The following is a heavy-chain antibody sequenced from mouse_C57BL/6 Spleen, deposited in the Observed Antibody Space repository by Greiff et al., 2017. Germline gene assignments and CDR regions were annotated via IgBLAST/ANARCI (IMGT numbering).Heavy chain of an antibody. Sequence: DVMLVESGGGLVKPGGSLKLSCAASGFTFSDYGMHWVRQAPEKGLEWVAYISSGSSTIYYADTGKGRITISRDNATNTLFLQMTSLRSEDTAMYYYARLCGDYYAMDYWGQGTLVTVSS. V-gene: IGHV5-17*01. CDR3: ARLCGDYYAMDY. CDR2: ISSGSSTI. D-gene: IGHD6-5*01. J-gene: IGHJ4*01. CDR1: GFTFSDYG.